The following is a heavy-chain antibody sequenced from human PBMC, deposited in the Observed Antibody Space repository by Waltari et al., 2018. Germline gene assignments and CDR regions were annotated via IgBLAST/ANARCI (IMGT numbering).Heavy chain of an antibody. CDR1: GGTFSSYA. D-gene: IGHD6-19*01. CDR2: FIPSFGTA. J-gene: IGHJ4*02. Sequence: QVQLVQSGAEVKKPGSSVKVSCKASGGTFSSYAISWVRQAPGQGLGWMGGFIPSFGTATYAQKFQGRVTITADESTSTAYMELSSLRSEDTAVYYCATMQLAGTSPFDYWGQGTLVTVSS. V-gene: IGHV1-69*01. CDR3: ATMQLAGTSPFDY.